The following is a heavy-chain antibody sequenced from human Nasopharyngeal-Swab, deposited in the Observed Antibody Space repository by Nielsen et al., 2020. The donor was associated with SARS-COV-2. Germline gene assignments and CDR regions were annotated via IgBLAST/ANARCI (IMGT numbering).Heavy chain of an antibody. CDR2: ISSSSSYI. Sequence: GGSLTLSCAASGFTFGTYWMTWVRQAPGKGLEWVSSISSSSSYIFYADSVKGRFTISRDTPKNSLYLQMNSLRVEDTAVYYCARVHCGRSSCSAPDYYYYYMDVWGKGTTVTVSS. J-gene: IGHJ6*03. V-gene: IGHV3-21*01. D-gene: IGHD2-2*01. CDR1: GFTFGTYW. CDR3: ARVHCGRSSCSAPDYYYYYMDV.